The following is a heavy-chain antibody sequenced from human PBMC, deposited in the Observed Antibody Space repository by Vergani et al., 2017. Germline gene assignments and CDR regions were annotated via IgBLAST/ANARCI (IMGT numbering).Heavy chain of an antibody. CDR2: IHYSENT. Sequence: QVQLQESGPGLVKSSETLSLTCSASFDFIRNLYCNWIRQPPGKGLEWIGSIHYSENTNYNPSLKTRVTISVDTSKNQFSLTLTSVTAADTAVYYCASDTHSGQRADRWGQGILVTVTS. CDR3: ASDTHSGQRADR. D-gene: IGHD6-19*01. CDR1: FDFIRNLY. J-gene: IGHJ5*02. V-gene: IGHV4-59*11.